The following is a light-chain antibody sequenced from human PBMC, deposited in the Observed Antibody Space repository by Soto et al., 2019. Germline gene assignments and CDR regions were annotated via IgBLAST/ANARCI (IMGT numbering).Light chain of an antibody. CDR2: GNS. CDR3: QSYDSSPF. J-gene: IGLJ1*01. CDR1: SSNIGAGYD. Sequence: QSVLTQPPSVSGAPGQRVTISCTGSSSNIGAGYDVHWYQQLPGTAPKLLIYGNSNRPSGVPDRFSGSKSGTSASLAITGLQPEDEADYYCQSYDSSPFFGTGTKLTVL. V-gene: IGLV1-40*01.